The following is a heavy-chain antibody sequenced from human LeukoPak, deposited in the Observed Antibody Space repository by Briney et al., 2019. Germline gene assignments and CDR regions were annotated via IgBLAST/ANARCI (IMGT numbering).Heavy chain of an antibody. V-gene: IGHV3-23*01. CDR2: IRGSGGST. D-gene: IGHD1-26*01. CDR1: GFTFSSYW. Sequence: GGSLRLSCAASGFTFSSYWMSWVRQAPGKGLEWVSAIRGSGGSTYYADSVKGRFAISRDNSKNTLDLQMNSLRAEDTAVYYCAKAQGATNGLFDYWGQGTLVTVSS. CDR3: AKAQGATNGLFDY. J-gene: IGHJ4*02.